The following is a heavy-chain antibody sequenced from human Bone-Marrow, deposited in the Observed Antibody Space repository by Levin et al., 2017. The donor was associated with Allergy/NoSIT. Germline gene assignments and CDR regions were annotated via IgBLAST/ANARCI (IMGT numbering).Heavy chain of an antibody. V-gene: IGHV3-30*18. CDR1: GFTFSSYG. D-gene: IGHD3-9*01. Sequence: GGSLRLSCAASGFTFSSYGMHWVRQAPGKGLEWVAVISYDGSNKYYADSVKGRFTISRDNSKNTLYLQMNSLRAEDTAVYYCAKDRNFDWVSLTYFDYWGQGTLVTVSS. J-gene: IGHJ4*02. CDR3: AKDRNFDWVSLTYFDY. CDR2: ISYDGSNK.